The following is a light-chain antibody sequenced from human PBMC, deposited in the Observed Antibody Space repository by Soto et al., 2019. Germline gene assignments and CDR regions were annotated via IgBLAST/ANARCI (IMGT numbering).Light chain of an antibody. CDR3: AAWDDSLNGPRV. V-gene: IGLV1-40*01. CDR2: GNS. Sequence: QSVLTQPPSVSGAPGQRVTISCTGSSSNIGAGYDVHWYQQLPGTAPKLLIYGNSNRPSGVPDRFSGSKSGTSASLAITGLQAEDEADYYCAAWDDSLNGPRVFGTGTKLTVL. J-gene: IGLJ1*01. CDR1: SSNIGAGYD.